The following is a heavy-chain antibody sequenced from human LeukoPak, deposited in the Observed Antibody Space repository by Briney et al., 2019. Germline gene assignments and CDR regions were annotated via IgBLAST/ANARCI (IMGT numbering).Heavy chain of an antibody. CDR2: IYYSGGT. V-gene: IGHV4-39*01. CDR1: GGSIRNSSFY. J-gene: IGHJ4*02. D-gene: IGHD6-6*01. CDR3: ARRLSTYSSSPYFDY. Sequence: SETLSLTCAVSGGSIRNSSFYWGWIRQPPGKGLEWIGSIYYSGGTYYNPSLKSRVTISVDTSKNQFSLKLSSVTAADTAVYYCARRLSTYSSSPYFDYWGQGTLVTVSS.